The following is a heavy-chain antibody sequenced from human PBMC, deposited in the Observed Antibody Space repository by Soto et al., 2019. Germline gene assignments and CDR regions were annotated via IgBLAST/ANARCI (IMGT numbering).Heavy chain of an antibody. V-gene: IGHV1-18*04. Sequence: GASVKVSCKASGYTFTSYGISWVRQAPGQGLEWMGWISAYNGNTNYAQKLQGRVTMTTDTSTSTAYMELRSLRSDDTAVYYCARESLHYYDSSGYYCHYWGQGTLVTVSS. J-gene: IGHJ4*02. D-gene: IGHD3-22*01. CDR3: ARESLHYYDSSGYYCHY. CDR1: GYTFTSYG. CDR2: ISAYNGNT.